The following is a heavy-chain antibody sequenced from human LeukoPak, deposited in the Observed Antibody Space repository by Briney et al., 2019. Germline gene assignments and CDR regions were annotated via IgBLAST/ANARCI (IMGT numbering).Heavy chain of an antibody. J-gene: IGHJ4*02. D-gene: IGHD5-12*01. V-gene: IGHV4-31*03. CDR1: GGSISSGGYY. CDR3: ARAYHVDIVATIGGSYFDY. CDR2: IYYSGST. Sequence: EPSQTLSLTCTVSGGSISSGGYYWSWIRQRPGKGLEWIGYIYYSGSTYYNPSLKSRVTISVDTSKNQFSLKLGSVTAADTAVYYCARAYHVDIVATIGGSYFDYWGQGTLVTVSS.